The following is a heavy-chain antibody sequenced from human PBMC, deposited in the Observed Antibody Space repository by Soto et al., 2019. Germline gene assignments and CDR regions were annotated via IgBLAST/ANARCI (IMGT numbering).Heavy chain of an antibody. J-gene: IGHJ6*02. V-gene: IGHV1-18*01. CDR2: ISAYNGDT. CDR3: ARDTFDYYYYYGMDV. CDR1: GYTFTSYG. Sequence: ASVNVSCKASGYTFTSYGMGGVRQAAGQGVEGVGWISAYNGDTNYAQKLQGRVTMTTDTSTSTAYMELRSLRSDDTAVYYCARDTFDYYYYYGMDVWGQGTTVTVSS.